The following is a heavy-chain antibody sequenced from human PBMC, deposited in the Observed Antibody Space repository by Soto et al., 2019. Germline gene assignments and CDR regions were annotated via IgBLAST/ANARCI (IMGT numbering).Heavy chain of an antibody. CDR3: ARGGSSSHYYYYGMDV. J-gene: IGHJ6*02. Sequence: PGGSLRLSCAASGFTFSSYAMHWVRQAPGKGLEWVAVISYDGSNKYYADSVKGRFTISRDNSKNTLYLQMNSLRAEDTAVYYCARGGSSSHYYYYGMDVWGQGTTVTVSS. CDR1: GFTFSSYA. V-gene: IGHV3-30-3*01. D-gene: IGHD6-13*01. CDR2: ISYDGSNK.